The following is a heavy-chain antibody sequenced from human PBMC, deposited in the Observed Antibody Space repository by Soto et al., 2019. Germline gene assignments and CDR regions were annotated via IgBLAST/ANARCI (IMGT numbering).Heavy chain of an antibody. V-gene: IGHV4-31*03. J-gene: IGHJ6*02. D-gene: IGHD3-22*01. CDR3: ARFSFYYDSSSYPYYYGMDV. CDR1: GGSISSGGYY. Sequence: PSETLSLTCTVSGGSISSGGYYWSWIRQHPGKGLEWIGYIYYSGSTYYNPSLKSRVTISVDTSKNQFSLKLSSVTAADTAVYYCARFSFYYDSSSYPYYYGMDVWGQGTTDTVSS. CDR2: IYYSGST.